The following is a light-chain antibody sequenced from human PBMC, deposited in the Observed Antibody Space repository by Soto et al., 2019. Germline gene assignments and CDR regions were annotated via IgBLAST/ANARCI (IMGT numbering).Light chain of an antibody. V-gene: IGKV3-20*01. J-gene: IGKJ2*01. CDR2: GAS. CDR1: QSVSSSY. CDR3: QQYGSSPPHT. Sequence: EIVLTQSPGTLSLSPGERATLSCRASQSVSSSYLAWYQQKPGQAPRLLIYGASSRATGIPDRFSGSGSGTDFTLIISRLEPEDFAVYYCQQYGSSPPHTFGQGTKVDIK.